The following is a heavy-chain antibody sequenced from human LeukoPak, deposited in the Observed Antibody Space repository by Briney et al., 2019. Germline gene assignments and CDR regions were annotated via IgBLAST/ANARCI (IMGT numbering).Heavy chain of an antibody. J-gene: IGHJ3*02. CDR1: GFTFSRYG. CDR2: IWYDGSNK. Sequence: GGSLRLSCAASGFTFSRYGMHWVRQAPGKGLEWVAVIWYDGSNKYYADSVKRRFTISRDNSQNTLYLQMNSLRLEERAVYYCAKESDAFDIWGQGTMVTVSS. CDR3: AKESDAFDI. V-gene: IGHV3-30*02.